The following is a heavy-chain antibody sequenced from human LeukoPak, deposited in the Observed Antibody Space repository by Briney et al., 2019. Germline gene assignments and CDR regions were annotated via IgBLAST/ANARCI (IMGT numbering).Heavy chain of an antibody. D-gene: IGHD2-2*01. CDR1: GGSLSSYY. CDR2: IYTSGST. V-gene: IGHV4-4*07. J-gene: IGHJ5*02. Sequence: SETLSLTCTVSGGSLSSYYWSWIRQPAGKGLEWIGRIYTSGSTNYNPSLKSRVTISVDTTKNQFSLKLSSVTAADTAVYYCASSPTWGYCSSTSCYGNWFDPWGQGTLVTVSS. CDR3: ASSPTWGYCSSTSCYGNWFDP.